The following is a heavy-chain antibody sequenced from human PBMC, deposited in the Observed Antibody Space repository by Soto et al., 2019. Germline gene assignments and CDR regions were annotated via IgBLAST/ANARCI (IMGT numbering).Heavy chain of an antibody. V-gene: IGHV1-2*06. CDR3: AGESDIRDYRGFYFYAIDV. CDR1: GYSLSDYH. D-gene: IGHD4-17*01. Sequence: ASVKVSCKASGYSLSDYHIHWVRQAPGQGLEWMGRINPNTGGTDYAQNFQGSVTMTRDTSISTAYMEVNRLRSDDTAVYYCAGESDIRDYRGFYFYAIDVWGQGTTVTVSS. J-gene: IGHJ6*02. CDR2: INPNTGGT.